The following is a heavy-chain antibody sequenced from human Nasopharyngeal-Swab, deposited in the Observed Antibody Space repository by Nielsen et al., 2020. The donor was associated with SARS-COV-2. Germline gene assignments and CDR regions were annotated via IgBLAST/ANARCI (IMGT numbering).Heavy chain of an antibody. D-gene: IGHD6-19*01. Sequence: GGSLRLSCAASGFTFSSYSRNWVRKAPENGLEWVSSISRSSSYIYYADSVKGLFTISRDNAKNSLYLQMNSLRAEDTAVYYCAREGSSGWDGPFNYWGQGTLVTVSS. V-gene: IGHV3-21*01. CDR3: AREGSSGWDGPFNY. CDR2: ISRSSSYI. CDR1: GFTFSSYS. J-gene: IGHJ4*02.